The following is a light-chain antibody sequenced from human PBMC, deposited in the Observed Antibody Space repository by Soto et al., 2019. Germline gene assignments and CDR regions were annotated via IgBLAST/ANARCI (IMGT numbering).Light chain of an antibody. CDR3: QQYNSYAYA. J-gene: IGKJ2*01. CDR1: QSISSW. Sequence: DLQMPQSPSTLSASVGDRVTITCRACQSISSWLAWYQQKPGTAPKLLIYDASSLESGVPSRFSGSGSGTEFTLTISSLQPDDFATYYCQQYNSYAYAFGQGTKLEIK. V-gene: IGKV1-5*01. CDR2: DAS.